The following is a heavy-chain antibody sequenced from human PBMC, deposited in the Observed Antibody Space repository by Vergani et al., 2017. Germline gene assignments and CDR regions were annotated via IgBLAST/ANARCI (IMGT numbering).Heavy chain of an antibody. J-gene: IGHJ4*02. CDR3: TTNLATPSPPDGRDYFDH. V-gene: IGHV3-15*05. Sequence: EVQLVESGGGLVKSGGSLRLSCVASGFTFTDAWMSWVRQAPGKGLEWIGHIRNKANSYTTEYATSVKGRCIISRDDSRNTLYLDVISLETEDTAVYYCTTNLATPSPPDGRDYFDHWGQGTLVTVSS. CDR1: GFTFTDAW. D-gene: IGHD2-21*01. CDR2: IRNKANSYTT.